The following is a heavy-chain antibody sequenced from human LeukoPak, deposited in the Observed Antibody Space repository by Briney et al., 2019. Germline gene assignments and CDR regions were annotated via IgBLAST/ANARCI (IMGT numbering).Heavy chain of an antibody. Sequence: PGGSLRLSCAASGFTFSSYSMNWIRQAPGKGLEWVSSISSSTSYIYYADSVKGRFTISKDNVKNSLYLQMNSLRAEDTAVYYCARAGGSTVSHSDYWGQGTLVTVSS. CDR1: GFTFSSYS. D-gene: IGHD4-17*01. V-gene: IGHV3-21*01. CDR3: ARAGGSTVSHSDY. J-gene: IGHJ4*02. CDR2: ISSSTSYI.